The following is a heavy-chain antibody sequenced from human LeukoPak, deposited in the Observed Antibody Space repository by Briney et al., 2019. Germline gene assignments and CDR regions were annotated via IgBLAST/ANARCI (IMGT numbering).Heavy chain of an antibody. CDR2: IWYDGSHK. D-gene: IGHD3-10*01. Sequence: GGSLRLSCAASGFTLSDYGMHWVRQAPGKGLEWVAVIWYDGSHKYYPDSVTGRFTISRDNSKNMLFLQIISLRAEDTALYYCARDSLITSGTGSPDYWGQGTLVTVSS. CDR3: ARDSLITSGTGSPDY. J-gene: IGHJ4*02. CDR1: GFTLSDYG. V-gene: IGHV3-33*01.